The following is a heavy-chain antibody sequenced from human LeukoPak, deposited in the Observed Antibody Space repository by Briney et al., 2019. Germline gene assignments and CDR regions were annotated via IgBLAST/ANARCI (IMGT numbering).Heavy chain of an antibody. D-gene: IGHD3-16*01. CDR2: ITGDSAYI. V-gene: IGHV3-21*01. Sequence: GGSLRLSCAASGFTFSTYAMNWVRQAPGEGLKWVSCITGDSAYIYYADSVKGRFTISRDNAKNSLYLQMNSLRAEDTAVYYCARVKGGNFDYWGQGTLVTVSS. CDR1: GFTFSTYA. CDR3: ARVKGGNFDY. J-gene: IGHJ4*02.